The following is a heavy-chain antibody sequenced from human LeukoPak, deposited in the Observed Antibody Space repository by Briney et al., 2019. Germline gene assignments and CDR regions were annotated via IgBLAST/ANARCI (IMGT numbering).Heavy chain of an antibody. CDR2: ISYDGSNK. V-gene: IGHV3-30*03. J-gene: IGHJ3*02. Sequence: GRSLRLSCAASGFTFSSYGMHWVRQAPGKGLEWVAVISYDGSNKYYADSVKGRFTISRDNSKNTLYLQMNSLRAEDTAVYYCARDQYYYGSGSPPGVGAFDIWGQGTMVTVSS. D-gene: IGHD3-10*01. CDR3: ARDQYYYGSGSPPGVGAFDI. CDR1: GFTFSSYG.